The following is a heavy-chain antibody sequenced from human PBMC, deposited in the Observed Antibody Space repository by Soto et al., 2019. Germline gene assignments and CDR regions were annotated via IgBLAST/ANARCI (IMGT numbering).Heavy chain of an antibody. CDR2: IDPSHSYT. J-gene: IGHJ6*02. Sequence: PGESLKISCKGSGYSFTSYWISWVRQMPGKGLEWMGRIDPSHSYTNYSPSFQGHVTISADKSISTAYLQWSSLKASDTAMYYCASSDIVVVPAAPGRHYYYYYGMDVWGQGTTVTVSS. D-gene: IGHD2-2*01. V-gene: IGHV5-10-1*01. CDR1: GYSFTSYW. CDR3: ASSDIVVVPAAPGRHYYYYYGMDV.